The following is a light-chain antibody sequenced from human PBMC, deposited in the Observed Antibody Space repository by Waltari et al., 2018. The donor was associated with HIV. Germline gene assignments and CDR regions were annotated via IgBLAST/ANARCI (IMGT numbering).Light chain of an antibody. V-gene: IGLV2-23*02. J-gene: IGLJ3*02. CDR2: DVS. CDR1: DMDIGNYKL. Sequence: QSALTQPASVSGNPGQSVTITCTGTDMDIGNYKLAPWFQQHPGKAPKLLIYDVSKRPSGVSSRFSGSKSGYFASLTISGLLTDDESSYYCLTYVSKTSTWQFGGGTYLTV. CDR3: LTYVSKTSTWQ.